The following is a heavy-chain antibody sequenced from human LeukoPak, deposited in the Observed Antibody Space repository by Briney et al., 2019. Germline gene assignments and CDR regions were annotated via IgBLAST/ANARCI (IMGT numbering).Heavy chain of an antibody. CDR2: INSDGSST. V-gene: IGHV3-74*01. CDR1: GFAFSIDR. Sequence: PGGSLRLSCAASGFAFSIDRMDAGRQAPGKGLLWVSRINSDGSSTSYADSVKGRFTLSRDNAKNTLYLQMNSLRAEDTAGYYCAIYSSGWLVYCGQGTLVTVSS. CDR3: AIYSSGWLVY. D-gene: IGHD6-19*01. J-gene: IGHJ4*02.